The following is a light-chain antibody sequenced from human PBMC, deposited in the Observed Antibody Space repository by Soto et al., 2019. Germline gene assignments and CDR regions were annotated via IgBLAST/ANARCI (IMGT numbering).Light chain of an antibody. J-gene: IGKJ1*01. V-gene: IGKV3-15*01. CDR3: QQYNNWRT. CDR2: GVS. Sequence: EIVMTQSPATLSVSPGERAALSCRASQSVGDNLAWYQQKPGQAPRLLIYGVSTRATGIPARFRGSGSGTEFTLTISSLQSEDLAVYFCQQYNNWRTFGQGTKVEIK. CDR1: QSVGDN.